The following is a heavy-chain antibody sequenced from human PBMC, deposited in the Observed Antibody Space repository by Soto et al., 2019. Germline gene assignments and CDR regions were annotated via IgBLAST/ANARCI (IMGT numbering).Heavy chain of an antibody. CDR1: GDSISRNGNY. CDR3: ARVRVVIQPSPTPATLIFDF. J-gene: IGHJ4*02. Sequence: TSETLSLTCTVSGDSISRNGNYWSWIRQHPGQGLEWIGYIHYSGSTYYTPSLKSRVTISVDRSKNQCSLNLTSVTAADTAVYFCARVRVVIQPSPTPATLIFDFWGQGSLVTVDS. D-gene: IGHD1-1*01. V-gene: IGHV4-31*03. CDR2: IHYSGST.